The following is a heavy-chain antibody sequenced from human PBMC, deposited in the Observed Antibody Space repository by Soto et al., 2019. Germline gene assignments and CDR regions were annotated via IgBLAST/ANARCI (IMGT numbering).Heavy chain of an antibody. Sequence: GESLKISCKVSGYSFTSYWISWVRQMPGKGLEWMGRIDPSDSYTNYSPSFQGHVTISADKSISTAYLQWSSLKASDTAMYYCASYPSSSWYGATVTTWGQGTLVTVSS. CDR3: ASYPSSSWYGATVTT. J-gene: IGHJ5*02. D-gene: IGHD6-13*01. CDR2: IDPSDSYT. CDR1: GYSFTSYW. V-gene: IGHV5-10-1*01.